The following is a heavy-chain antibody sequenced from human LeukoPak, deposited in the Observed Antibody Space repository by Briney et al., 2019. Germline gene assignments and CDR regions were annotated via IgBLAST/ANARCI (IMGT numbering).Heavy chain of an antibody. CDR3: ARDAYNYGYYFDY. D-gene: IGHD5-18*01. CDR1: GFTFSSYG. CDR2: IWYDGSNK. Sequence: PGGSLRLSCAGSGFTFSSYGMHWVRQAPGKGLEWVAVIWYDGSNKYYVDSVKGRFTISRDNSKNTLYLQMNSLRAEDTAVYYCARDAYNYGYYFDYWGQGTLVTVSS. J-gene: IGHJ4*02. V-gene: IGHV3-33*01.